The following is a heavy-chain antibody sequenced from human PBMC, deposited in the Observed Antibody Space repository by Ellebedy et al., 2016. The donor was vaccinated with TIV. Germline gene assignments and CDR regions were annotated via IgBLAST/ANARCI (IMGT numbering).Heavy chain of an antibody. Sequence: ASVKVSCKASGYTFTTYFMHWVRQAPGPGLEWMGIINPSDGLTGYAQKFQGRVTMSSDTATKTVYLELSSLRSEDTAVYYRARMWLGGTFDYWGKGTLVTVSS. CDR1: GYTFTTYF. J-gene: IGHJ4*02. D-gene: IGHD6-19*01. CDR2: INPSDGLT. V-gene: IGHV1-46*01. CDR3: ARMWLGGTFDY.